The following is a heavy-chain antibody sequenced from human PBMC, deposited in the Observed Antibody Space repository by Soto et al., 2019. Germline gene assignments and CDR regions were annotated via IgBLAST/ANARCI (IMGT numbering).Heavy chain of an antibody. CDR1: GFTSSDHY. J-gene: IGHJ6*02. CDR2: TANKRSRYTS. Sequence: EVELVESGGGLVQTGGSLTVSCVVSGFTSSDHYMDWVRQAPGKGLEWVGRTANKRSRYTSEYAASGKGRFISSRDDSNISVYPQMNSLKIEDTAYYYCARAAFGHDLDVWGQGTTVTVSS. D-gene: IGHD5-12*01. CDR3: ARAAFGHDLDV. V-gene: IGHV3-72*01.